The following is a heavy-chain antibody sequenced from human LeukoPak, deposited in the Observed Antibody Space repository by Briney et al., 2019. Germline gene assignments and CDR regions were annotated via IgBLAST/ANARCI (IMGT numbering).Heavy chain of an antibody. CDR3: ARFFPSAASSDC. J-gene: IGHJ4*02. D-gene: IGHD6-13*01. CDR2: ISSSGDKI. Sequence: GGSLRLSCEASGFTSSNYEMNWVRQAPGQGLEWVSYISSSGDKIYHADSVKGRFTISRDNVKNSLHLQMNSLRAEDTAVYYCARFFPSAASSDCWGQGTLVTVSS. CDR1: GFTSSNYE. V-gene: IGHV3-48*03.